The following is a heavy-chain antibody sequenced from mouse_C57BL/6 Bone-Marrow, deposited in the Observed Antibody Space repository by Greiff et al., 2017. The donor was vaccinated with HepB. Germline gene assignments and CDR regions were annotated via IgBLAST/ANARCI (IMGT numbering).Heavy chain of an antibody. Sequence: EVQLQQSGPELVKPGASVKIPCKASGYTFTDYNMDWVKQSHGKSLEWIGDINPNNGGTNYNQKFKGKATLTVDKSSSTAYMELRSLTSEDTAVYYCARLRITTVVAGLDYWGQGTTLTVSS. J-gene: IGHJ2*01. CDR2: INPNNGGT. V-gene: IGHV1-18*01. CDR3: ARLRITTVVAGLDY. D-gene: IGHD1-1*01. CDR1: GYTFTDYN.